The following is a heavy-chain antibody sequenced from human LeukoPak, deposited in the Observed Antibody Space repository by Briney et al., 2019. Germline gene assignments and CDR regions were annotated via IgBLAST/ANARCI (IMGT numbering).Heavy chain of an antibody. J-gene: IGHJ4*02. CDR3: AREAASIAVADIFDY. D-gene: IGHD6-19*01. CDR1: GYTFTGYY. Sequence: ASVKVSCKASGYTFTGYYMHWVRQAPGQGLEWMGWINPNSGGTNYAQKFQGRVTMTRDMSTSTVYMELSSLRSEDTAVYYCAREAASIAVADIFDYWGQGTLVTVSS. V-gene: IGHV1-2*02. CDR2: INPNSGGT.